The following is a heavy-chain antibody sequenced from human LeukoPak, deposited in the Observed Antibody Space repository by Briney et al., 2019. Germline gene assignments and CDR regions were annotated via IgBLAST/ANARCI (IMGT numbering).Heavy chain of an antibody. CDR3: ARGGRYCSSTSCYTQPRDFDY. CDR1: GYTFTSYD. V-gene: IGHV1-8*01. Sequence: ASVKVSCKASGYTFTSYDINWVRQATGQGLEWMGWMNPNSGNTGYAQKFQGRVTMTRNTSISTAYMELSSLRSEDTAVYYCARGGRYCSSTSCYTQPRDFDYWGQGILVTVSS. J-gene: IGHJ4*02. CDR2: MNPNSGNT. D-gene: IGHD2-2*02.